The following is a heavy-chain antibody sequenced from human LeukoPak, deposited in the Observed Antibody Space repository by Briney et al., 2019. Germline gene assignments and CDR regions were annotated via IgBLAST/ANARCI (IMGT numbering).Heavy chain of an antibody. Sequence: GGSLRLSCAASGFSFKSYAMSWVRQAPGRGLEWVSSISGRGDITYFADSMKGLFTISRDNSKSTLYLQLNSLRADDTAVYFCAKVSLAGYNSGAHFDLWGQGTLVTVSS. V-gene: IGHV3-23*01. J-gene: IGHJ4*02. CDR3: AKVSLAGYNSGAHFDL. CDR2: ISGRGDIT. CDR1: GFSFKSYA. D-gene: IGHD6-19*01.